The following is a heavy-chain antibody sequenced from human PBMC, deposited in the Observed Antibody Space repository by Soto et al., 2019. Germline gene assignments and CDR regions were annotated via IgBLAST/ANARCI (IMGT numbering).Heavy chain of an antibody. CDR2: TYYRSKWYN. CDR1: GDSVSSNRGA. V-gene: IGHV6-1*01. D-gene: IGHD2-15*01. J-gene: IGHJ5*02. Sequence: SQTLSLTCASSGDSVSSNRGAWNWIRQSPSRGLEWLGRTYYRSKWYNDYAVSVKSRITINPDTSKNQFSLQLNSVAPEDTAVYYCARGYCSGGSCYSSLKNWFDPWGQGTLVTVSS. CDR3: ARGYCSGGSCYSSLKNWFDP.